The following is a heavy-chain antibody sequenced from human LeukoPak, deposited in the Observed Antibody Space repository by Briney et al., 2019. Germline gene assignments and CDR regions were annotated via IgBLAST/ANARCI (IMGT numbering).Heavy chain of an antibody. V-gene: IGHV3-21*01. CDR3: ATWTGYSSGWYIGLGAFDI. Sequence: GGSLRLSCAASGFTFSSYSMNWVRQAPGKGLEWVSSISSSSSYIYYADSVKGRFTISRDNAKNSPYLQMNSLRAEDTAVYYCATWTGYSSGWYIGLGAFDIWGQGTMVTVSS. J-gene: IGHJ3*02. CDR2: ISSSSSYI. D-gene: IGHD6-19*01. CDR1: GFTFSSYS.